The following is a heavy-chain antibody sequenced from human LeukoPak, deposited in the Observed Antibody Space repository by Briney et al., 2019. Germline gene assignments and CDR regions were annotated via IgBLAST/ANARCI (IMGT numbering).Heavy chain of an antibody. CDR3: TKSVAAAGTTLIDWFDP. Sequence: PGGSLRLAWAAYGFSFSTYAMSWVRQAPGKGLEWVSGIIGSGASAYYADSVKGRFTISRDNSKNTLYLQMNSLRAEDTAIYYCTKSVAAAGTTLIDWFDPWGQGTLVTVSS. CDR2: IIGSGASA. CDR1: GFSFSTYA. D-gene: IGHD6-13*01. J-gene: IGHJ5*02. V-gene: IGHV3-23*01.